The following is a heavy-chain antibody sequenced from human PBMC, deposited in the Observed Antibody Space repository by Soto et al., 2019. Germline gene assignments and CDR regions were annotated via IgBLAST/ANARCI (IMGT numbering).Heavy chain of an antibody. CDR1: GGSISSYY. D-gene: IGHD1-7*01. CDR3: VREGGGNWNFGYYYYYGMDV. J-gene: IGHJ6*02. CDR2: IYTSGST. Sequence: PSETLSLTCTVSGGSISSYYWSWIRQPAGKGLEWIWRIYTSGSTNYNPSLKSRVTMSVDTSKNQFSLRLSSVTAADTAVYYCVREGGGNWNFGYYYYYGMDVWGQETTVTVSS. V-gene: IGHV4-4*07.